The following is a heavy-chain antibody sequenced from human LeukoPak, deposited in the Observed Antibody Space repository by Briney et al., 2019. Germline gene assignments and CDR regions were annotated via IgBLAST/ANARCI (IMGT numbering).Heavy chain of an antibody. V-gene: IGHV4-4*07. Sequence: SETLSLTCSVSGGSIGSYYWSWIRQPAGKGLEWIGRIYSSGITNYNPSLKSRVTMSVDTSKNQFSLKLNPVTAADTAFYYCARVRSGSCYFDYWGQGTLVTVSS. CDR1: GGSIGSYY. D-gene: IGHD1-26*01. CDR2: IYSSGIT. J-gene: IGHJ4*02. CDR3: ARVRSGSCYFDY.